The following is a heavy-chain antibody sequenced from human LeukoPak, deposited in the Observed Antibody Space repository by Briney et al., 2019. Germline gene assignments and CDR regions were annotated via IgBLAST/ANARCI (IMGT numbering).Heavy chain of an antibody. V-gene: IGHV3-23*01. J-gene: IGHJ3*01. Sequence: GGSLRLSCAASGFTFSSYAMSWVRQAPGKGLEWVSVISGGGGSTYYADSVKDRFTVSRDNSKNTLYLQMISLRAEDTAVYYCARGYYGSGSYYRSIDAFDFWGQGTMVTVSS. CDR1: GFTFSSYA. D-gene: IGHD3-10*01. CDR2: ISGGGGST. CDR3: ARGYYGSGSYYRSIDAFDF.